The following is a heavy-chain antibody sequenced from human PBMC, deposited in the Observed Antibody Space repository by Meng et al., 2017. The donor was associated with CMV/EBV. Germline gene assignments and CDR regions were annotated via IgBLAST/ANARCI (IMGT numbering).Heavy chain of an antibody. Sequence: GESLKISCAASGFTFSSYSMNWVRQAPGKGLEWVSSISSSSSYIYYADSVKGRFTISRDNAKNSLYLQMNSLRAEDTAVYYCARGSTGYYYYGMDDWGQGATVTVSS. CDR3: ARGSTGYYYYGMDD. J-gene: IGHJ6*02. CDR2: ISSSSSYI. V-gene: IGHV3-21*01. D-gene: IGHD1-14*01. CDR1: GFTFSSYS.